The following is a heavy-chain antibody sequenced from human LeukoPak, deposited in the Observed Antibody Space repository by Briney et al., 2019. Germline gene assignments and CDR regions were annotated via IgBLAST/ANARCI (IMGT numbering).Heavy chain of an antibody. J-gene: IGHJ4*02. Sequence: TSETLSLTCTVSGGSISSSSYYWGWIRQPPGKGLEWIGSIYYSGSTYYNPSLKSRVTISVDTSKNQFSLKLSSVTAADTAVYYCASSSIKLRYFDWLFTGFDYWGQGTLVTVSS. CDR2: IYYSGST. CDR1: GGSISSSSYY. CDR3: ASSSIKLRYFDWLFTGFDY. D-gene: IGHD3-9*01. V-gene: IGHV4-39*07.